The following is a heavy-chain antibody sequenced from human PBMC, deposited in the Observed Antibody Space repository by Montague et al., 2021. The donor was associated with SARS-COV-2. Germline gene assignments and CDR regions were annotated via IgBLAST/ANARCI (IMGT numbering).Heavy chain of an antibody. CDR3: ARDRGYSYGPTYYYYGMDV. Sequence: SLRLSCAASGFTFNSYGMHWVRQAPGKGLEWVAVIWYDGSNKYYADSVKGRFTISRDNSKNTLYLQMNSLRAEDTAVYYCARDRGYSYGPTYYYYGMDVWGQGTTVTVSS. D-gene: IGHD5-18*01. CDR1: GFTFNSYG. CDR2: IWYDGSNK. J-gene: IGHJ6*02. V-gene: IGHV3-33*01.